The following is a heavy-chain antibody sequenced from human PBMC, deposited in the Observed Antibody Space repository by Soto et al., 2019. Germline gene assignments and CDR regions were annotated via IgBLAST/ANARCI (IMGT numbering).Heavy chain of an antibody. CDR2: IYYSGST. J-gene: IGHJ5*02. V-gene: IGHV4-59*08. CDR1: GGSISSYY. CDR3: ARNGDCTRPGCIVGRFDP. Sequence: SETLSLTCTVSGGSISSYYWSWIRQPPGKGLEWIGYIYYSGSTNYNPSLKSRVTISVDTSKNQFSLKLSSVTAADTAVYYCARNGDCTRPGCIVGRFDPWGPGTLATVS. D-gene: IGHD2-8*01.